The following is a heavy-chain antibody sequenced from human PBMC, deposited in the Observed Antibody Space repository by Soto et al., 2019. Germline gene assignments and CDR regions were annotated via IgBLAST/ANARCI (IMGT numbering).Heavy chain of an antibody. CDR3: ARAGINYDILTGYYNPHYYYGMDV. CDR1: GYTFTSYD. V-gene: IGHV1-8*01. J-gene: IGHJ6*02. CDR2: MNPNSGNT. Sequence: ASVKVSCKASGYTFTSYDINWVRQATGQGLEWMGWMNPNSGNTGYAQKFQGRVTMTRNTSISTAYMELSSLRSEDTAVYYCARAGINYDILTGYYNPHYYYGMDVWGQGTTVTVSS. D-gene: IGHD3-9*01.